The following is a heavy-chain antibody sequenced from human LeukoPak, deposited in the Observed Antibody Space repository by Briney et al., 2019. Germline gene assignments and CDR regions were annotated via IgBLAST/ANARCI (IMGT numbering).Heavy chain of an antibody. CDR3: ASPLLDYCDSSGYYSQIDY. CDR2: IKQDGSEK. CDR1: GFTFSSYW. J-gene: IGHJ4*02. Sequence: GGSLRLSCAASGFTFSSYWMSWVRQAPGKGLEWVANIKQDGSEKYYVDSVKGRFTISRDNAKNSLYLQMNSLRAEDTAVYYCASPLLDYCDSSGYYSQIDYWGRGTLVTVSS. V-gene: IGHV3-7*01. D-gene: IGHD3-22*01.